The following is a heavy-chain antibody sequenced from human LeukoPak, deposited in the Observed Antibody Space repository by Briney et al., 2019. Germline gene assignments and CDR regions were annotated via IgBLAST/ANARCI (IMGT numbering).Heavy chain of an antibody. Sequence: APVKVSCKASGGTFSSYAISWVRQAPGQGLEWMGRIIPILGIANYAQKFQGRVTITADKSTSTAYMELSSLRSEDTAVYYCARSRGGYTGVDYWGQGTLVTVSS. D-gene: IGHD3-16*01. V-gene: IGHV1-69*04. J-gene: IGHJ4*02. CDR2: IIPILGIA. CDR1: GGTFSSYA. CDR3: ARSRGGYTGVDY.